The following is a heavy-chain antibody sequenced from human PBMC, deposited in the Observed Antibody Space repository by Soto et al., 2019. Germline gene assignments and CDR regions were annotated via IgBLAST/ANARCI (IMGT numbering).Heavy chain of an antibody. CDR3: AREDCSGGSCYGGVAYYYYYGMDV. Sequence: GGSLRLSCAASGFTFSSYAMHWVRQAPGKGLGWVAVISYDGSNKYYADSVKGRFTISRDNSKNTLYLQMNSLRAEDTAVYYCAREDCSGGSCYGGVAYYYYYGMDVWGQGTTVTVSS. J-gene: IGHJ6*02. CDR1: GFTFSSYA. D-gene: IGHD2-15*01. V-gene: IGHV3-30-3*01. CDR2: ISYDGSNK.